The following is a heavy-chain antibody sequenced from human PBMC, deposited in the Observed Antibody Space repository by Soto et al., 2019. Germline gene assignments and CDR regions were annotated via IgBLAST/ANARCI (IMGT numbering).Heavy chain of an antibody. J-gene: IGHJ6*03. D-gene: IGHD4-17*01. CDR3: ARRLYYVDSTHYYMDI. V-gene: IGHV5-51*01. CDR2: IYPGDSDT. Sequence: PGESLKISCKGSGYSFTTHWIAWVRQMSGGGLECMGIIYPGDSDTRYSPSFQGQVTISADKSIRTAYLQWNSLKASDTAIYYCARRLYYVDSTHYYMDIWGTGTTVTVSS. CDR1: GYSFTTHW.